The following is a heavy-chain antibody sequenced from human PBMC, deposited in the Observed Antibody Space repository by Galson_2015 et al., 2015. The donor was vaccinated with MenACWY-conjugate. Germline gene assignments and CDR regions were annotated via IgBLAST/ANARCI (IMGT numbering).Heavy chain of an antibody. V-gene: IGHV1-18*01. CDR3: AREGIGPGKPADMDV. D-gene: IGHD3-10*01. J-gene: IGHJ6*03. CDR2: ISGYKGNT. CDR1: GYTFARFG. Sequence: SVKVSCKASGYTFARFGITWVRQAPGQGLECMGWISGYKGNTKYAQKFQDRVTMTTDTSTTTMYMELRSLRSEDTAVYYCAREGIGPGKPADMDVWGRGTTVPVSS.